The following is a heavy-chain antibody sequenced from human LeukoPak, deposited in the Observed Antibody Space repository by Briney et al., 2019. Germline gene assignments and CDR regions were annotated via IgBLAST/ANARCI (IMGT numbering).Heavy chain of an antibody. J-gene: IGHJ4*02. CDR1: GFTFSSYG. D-gene: IGHD2-21*02. CDR2: ISGSGGST. Sequence: PGGTLRLSCAASGFTFSSYGMSWVRQAPGKGLEWVSAISGSGGSTYYADSVKGRFTISRDNSKNTLYLQMNTLRAEDTAVYYCARTYCGGDCYHIDFWGQGTQVTVSS. CDR3: ARTYCGGDCYHIDF. V-gene: IGHV3-23*01.